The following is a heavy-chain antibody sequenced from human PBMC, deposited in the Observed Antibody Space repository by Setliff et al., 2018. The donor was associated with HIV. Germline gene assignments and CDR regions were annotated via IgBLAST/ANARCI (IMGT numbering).Heavy chain of an antibody. J-gene: IGHJ5*02. Sequence: PSETLSLTCSVSGYPLSSASYWGWIRQSPEKGLEWIGSISLSGSTYYNPSLQSRVTISIDMSKNHFSLNLKSVTAADTAIYYCARGLTAPAAAGSWGQGMLVTAPQ. CDR3: ARGLTAPAAAGS. CDR2: ISLSGST. CDR1: GYPLSSASY. D-gene: IGHD6-13*01. V-gene: IGHV4-38-2*02.